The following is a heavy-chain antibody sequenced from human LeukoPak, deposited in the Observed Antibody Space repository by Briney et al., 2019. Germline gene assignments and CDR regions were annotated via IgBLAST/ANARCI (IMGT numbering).Heavy chain of an antibody. CDR3: ARELAILTHYYGSGSPFDY. CDR2: INPSGGST. Sequence: ASVKVSCKASGYTFTSYYMHWVRQAPGQGLEWMGIINPSGGSTSYAQKFQGRVTMTRDMSTSTVYMELSSLRSEDTAVYYCARELAILTHYYGSGSPFDYWGQGTLVTVSS. D-gene: IGHD3-10*01. V-gene: IGHV1-46*01. J-gene: IGHJ4*02. CDR1: GYTFTSYY.